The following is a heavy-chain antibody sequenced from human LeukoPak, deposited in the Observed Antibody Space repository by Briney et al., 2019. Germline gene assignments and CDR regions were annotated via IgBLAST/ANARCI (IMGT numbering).Heavy chain of an antibody. Sequence: GGSLRLSCAASGFTFSSYGMHWVRQAPGKGLEWVAVISYDGSNKYYADSVKGRSTISRDNSKNTLYLQMNSLRAEDTAVYYCAKDPGPYCGGDCYADYWGQGTLVTVSS. D-gene: IGHD2-21*02. V-gene: IGHV3-30*18. CDR3: AKDPGPYCGGDCYADY. CDR2: ISYDGSNK. J-gene: IGHJ4*02. CDR1: GFTFSSYG.